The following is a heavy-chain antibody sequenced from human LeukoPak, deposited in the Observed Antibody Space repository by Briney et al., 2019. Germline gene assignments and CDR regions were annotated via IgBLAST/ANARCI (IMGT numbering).Heavy chain of an antibody. CDR2: ISAYSGNT. CDR3: ARRYCSSATCYPDDAFDI. D-gene: IGHD2-2*01. V-gene: IGHV1-18*01. Sequence: ASVKFSCKATGYTFTSYGISWVRQPPGQGLEWMGWISAYSGNTNYAQNLQGRVAMTTDTSTTTAYMELRSLRSDDTAVYYCARRYCSSATCYPDDAFDIWGQGTMVTVSS. J-gene: IGHJ3*02. CDR1: GYTFTSYG.